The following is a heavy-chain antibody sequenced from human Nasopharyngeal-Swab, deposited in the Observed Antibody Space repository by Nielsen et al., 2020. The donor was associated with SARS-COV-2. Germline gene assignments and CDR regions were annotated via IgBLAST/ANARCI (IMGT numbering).Heavy chain of an antibody. CDR3: ARELTYYYDSSSYYYYGMDV. D-gene: IGHD3-22*01. CDR2: ISGGDDST. Sequence: GGSLRLSCAASGFTFSSYAMNWVRQAPGRGLEWVSAISGGDDSTYYADSVKGRFTISRDNSKNTLYLQMNSLRAEDTAVYYCARELTYYYDSSSYYYYGMDVWGQGTTVTVSS. J-gene: IGHJ6*02. CDR1: GFTFSSYA. V-gene: IGHV3-23*01.